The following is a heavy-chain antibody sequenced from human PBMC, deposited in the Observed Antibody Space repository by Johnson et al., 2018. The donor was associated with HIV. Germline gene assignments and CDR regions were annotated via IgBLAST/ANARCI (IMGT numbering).Heavy chain of an antibody. CDR2: ISPTSNNI. D-gene: IGHD5-24*01. CDR1: GFMFSDYY. CDR3: ARGRGWWLQLGGAFDI. Sequence: QVQLVESGGGVVQPGGSLRLSCAASGFMFSDYYMNWIRQAPGKGLEWISYISPTSNNIYYAESVKGRFTISRDNAKNSLYLQINSLRAEDTAIYYCARGRGWWLQLGGAFDIWGQGTMVTVSP. V-gene: IGHV3-11*04. J-gene: IGHJ3*02.